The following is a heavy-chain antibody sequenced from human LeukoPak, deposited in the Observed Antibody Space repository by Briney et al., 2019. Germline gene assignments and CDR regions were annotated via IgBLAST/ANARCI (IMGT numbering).Heavy chain of an antibody. D-gene: IGHD5-24*01. J-gene: IGHJ4*02. V-gene: IGHV3-74*01. CDR1: GFTFRNYW. Sequence: GGSLRLSCAASGFTFRNYWMHWVRQAPGKGLVWVSRVRGDGSFTDYADSVKGRFTISRDNAKNTLYLQMYSLRAEDTAAYYCVRDGDDYNFDYWGQGSLVTVSS. CDR3: VRDGDDYNFDY. CDR2: VRGDGSFT.